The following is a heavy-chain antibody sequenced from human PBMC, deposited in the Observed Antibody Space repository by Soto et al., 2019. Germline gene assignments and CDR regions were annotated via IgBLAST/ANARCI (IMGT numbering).Heavy chain of an antibody. V-gene: IGHV4-30-2*06. CDR1: GASMSSGGHS. J-gene: IGHJ6*02. Sequence: SETLSLTCAVSGASMSSGGHSWSWIRQSPGKGLEWIGCIYATGKTYYNPSLKSRVTISVDTSNNLFSLNVTSVTAADTAVYYCARAPPGPSPRWDVWGQGTTVTVSS. CDR2: IYATGKT. CDR3: ARAPPGPSPRWDV. D-gene: IGHD3-10*01.